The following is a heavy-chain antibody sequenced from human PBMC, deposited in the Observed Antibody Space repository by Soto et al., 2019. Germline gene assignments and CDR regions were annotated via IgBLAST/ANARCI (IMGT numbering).Heavy chain of an antibody. CDR1: GGSISSGGYS. J-gene: IGHJ6*01. CDR3: ARAHYYYGMDV. Sequence: ASETLSLTCGVSGGSISSGGYSWNWIRQPPGKGLEWIGYTYQSGSSYYNPSLKSRVTISIDRSKNQFSLKLSSVTAADTAMYYCARAHYYYGMDVWGQGTTVTVS. CDR2: TYQSGSS. V-gene: IGHV4-30-2*01.